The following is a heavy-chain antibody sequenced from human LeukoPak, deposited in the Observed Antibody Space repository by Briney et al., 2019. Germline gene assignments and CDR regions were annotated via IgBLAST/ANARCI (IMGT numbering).Heavy chain of an antibody. CDR3: ASDPVPGSPDYFDY. D-gene: IGHD6-19*01. J-gene: IGHJ4*02. CDR1: GFTFSNFV. V-gene: IGHV3-30-3*01. CDR2: MSSDGAIQ. Sequence: PGGSLRLSCAASGFTFSNFVVHWARHAPGKGLEWMAVMSSDGAIQRHADSVKGRFTISRDNSRSTLYLQMNGLRAEDTALYFCASDPVPGSPDYFDYGGQGPLVTVSS.